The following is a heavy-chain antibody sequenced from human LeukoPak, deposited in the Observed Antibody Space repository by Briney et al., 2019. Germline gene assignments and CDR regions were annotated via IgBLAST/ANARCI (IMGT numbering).Heavy chain of an antibody. CDR2: IYSNGSP. D-gene: IGHD2-21*02. CDR1: GVSIISYH. Sequence: PSETLSLTCTVSGVSIISYHWSWIRQPAGKGLEWIGRIYSNGSPRYNPSLKSRVTISVDTSKNQFSLKLSSVTAADTAVYYCASRFNCGGDCESWGWFDPWGQGTLVTVSS. J-gene: IGHJ5*02. V-gene: IGHV4-4*07. CDR3: ASRFNCGGDCESWGWFDP.